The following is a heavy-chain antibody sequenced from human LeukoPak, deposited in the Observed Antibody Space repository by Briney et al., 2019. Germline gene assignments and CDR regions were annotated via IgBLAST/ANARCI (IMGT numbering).Heavy chain of an antibody. Sequence: SETLSLTCAVYGGSFSGYYWSWIRQPPGKGLGWIGEINHSGSTNYNPSLKSRVTISVDTSKNQFSLKLSSVTAADTAVYYCARGLARIAVAEGDYWGQGTLVTVSS. V-gene: IGHV4-34*01. CDR1: GGSFSGYY. D-gene: IGHD6-19*01. J-gene: IGHJ4*02. CDR3: ARGLARIAVAEGDY. CDR2: INHSGST.